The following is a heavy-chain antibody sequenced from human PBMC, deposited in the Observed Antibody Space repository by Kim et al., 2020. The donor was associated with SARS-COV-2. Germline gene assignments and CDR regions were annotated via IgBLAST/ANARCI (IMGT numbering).Heavy chain of an antibody. V-gene: IGHV4-39*01. D-gene: IGHD3-10*01. CDR2: IYYSGST. Sequence: SETLSLTCTVSGGSISSSSYYWGWIRQPPGKGLEWIVSIYYSGSTYYNPSLKSRVTISVDTSKNQFSLKLSSVTAADTAVYYCARRYYGSGSYPPWFDPWGQGTLVTVSS. J-gene: IGHJ5*02. CDR1: GGSISSSSYY. CDR3: ARRYYGSGSYPPWFDP.